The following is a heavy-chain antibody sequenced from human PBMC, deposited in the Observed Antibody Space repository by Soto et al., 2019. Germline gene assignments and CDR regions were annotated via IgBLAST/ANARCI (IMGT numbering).Heavy chain of an antibody. Sequence: GWSLRLSCAASGFTFSSYGMHWVRQAPGKGLEWVAVISYDGSNKYYADSVKGRFTISRDNSKNTLYLQMNSLRAEDTAVYYCAKDTHYYDSSGSHLDYWGQGTLVTVS. CDR2: ISYDGSNK. V-gene: IGHV3-30*18. CDR3: AKDTHYYDSSGSHLDY. J-gene: IGHJ4*02. CDR1: GFTFSSYG. D-gene: IGHD3-22*01.